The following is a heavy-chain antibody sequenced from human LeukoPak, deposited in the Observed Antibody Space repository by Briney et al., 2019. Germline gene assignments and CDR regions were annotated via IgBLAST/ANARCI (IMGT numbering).Heavy chain of an antibody. V-gene: IGHV3-21*04. Sequence: GGSLRLSCAASGFTFSSYSMNWVRQAPGKGLEWVSSISSSSSYIYYADSVKGRFTISRDNSKNTLYLQMNSLRAEDTAVYYCAKDFDYGDYVFVLDYWGQGTLVTVSS. D-gene: IGHD4-17*01. CDR2: ISSSSSYI. J-gene: IGHJ4*02. CDR1: GFTFSSYS. CDR3: AKDFDYGDYVFVLDY.